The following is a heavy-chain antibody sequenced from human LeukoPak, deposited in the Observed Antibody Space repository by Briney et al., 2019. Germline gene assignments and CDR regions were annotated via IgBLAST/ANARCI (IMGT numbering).Heavy chain of an antibody. CDR2: IRSKAYGGTT. CDR3: TRVERARRHFDL. D-gene: IGHD6-6*01. V-gene: IGHV3-49*04. J-gene: IGHJ2*01. Sequence: PGGSLRLSCTASGFTFGDYAMSWVRQAPGKGLEWVGFIRSKAYGGTTEYAASVKGRFTISRDDSKSIAYLQMNSLKTEDTAVYYCTRVERARRHFDLWGRGTLVTVSS. CDR1: GFTFGDYA.